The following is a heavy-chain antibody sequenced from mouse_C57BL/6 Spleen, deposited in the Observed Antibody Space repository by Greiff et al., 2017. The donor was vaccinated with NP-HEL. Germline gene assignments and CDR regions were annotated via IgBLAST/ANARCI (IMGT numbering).Heavy chain of an antibody. Sequence: EVQVVESGGGLVKPGGSLKLSCAASGFTFSSYAMSWVRQTPEKRLEWVATISDGGSYTYYPDNVKGRFTISRDNAKNNLYLQMSHLKSEDTAMYYCARGITTRNYFDYWGQGTTLTVSS. V-gene: IGHV5-4*01. D-gene: IGHD1-1*01. CDR2: ISDGGSYT. J-gene: IGHJ2*01. CDR3: ARGITTRNYFDY. CDR1: GFTFSSYA.